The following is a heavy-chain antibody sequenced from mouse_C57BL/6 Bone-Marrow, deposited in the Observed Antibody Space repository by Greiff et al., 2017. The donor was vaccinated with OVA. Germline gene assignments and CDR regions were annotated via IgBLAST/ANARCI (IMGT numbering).Heavy chain of an antibody. Sequence: EVQLQQSGPELVKPGASVKISCKASGYTFTDYYMNWVKQSHGKSLEWIGDINPNNGGTSYNQKFKGKATLTVDKYSSTAYMELRSLTSEDSAVYYCARGGLRWFAYWGHGTLVTVSA. J-gene: IGHJ3*01. CDR2: INPNNGGT. V-gene: IGHV1-26*01. D-gene: IGHD1-1*01. CDR1: GYTFTDYY. CDR3: ARGGLRWFAY.